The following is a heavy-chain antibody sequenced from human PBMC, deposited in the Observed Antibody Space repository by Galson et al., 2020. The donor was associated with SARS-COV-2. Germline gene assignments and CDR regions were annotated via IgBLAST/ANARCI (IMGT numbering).Heavy chain of an antibody. CDR1: GFTFSSYW. D-gene: IGHD3-22*01. Sequence: GGSLRLSCAASGFTFSSYWMHWVRQAPGKGLVWVSRINSDGSSTSYADSVKGRFTISRDNAKNTLYLQMNSLRAEDTAVYYCARVLSSMIVVVMEPRDAFDIWGQGTMVTVSS. CDR3: ARVLSSMIVVVMEPRDAFDI. J-gene: IGHJ3*02. V-gene: IGHV3-74*01. CDR2: INSDGSST.